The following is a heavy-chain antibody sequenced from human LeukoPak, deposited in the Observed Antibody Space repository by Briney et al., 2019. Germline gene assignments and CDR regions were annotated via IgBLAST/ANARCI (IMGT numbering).Heavy chain of an antibody. D-gene: IGHD6-13*01. Sequence: GESLRLSCAASGFTFSSYGMHWVRQAPGKGLEWVAVIWNDGSNKYYADSVKGRFTISRDNSKNTLYLQMNSLRAEDTAVYYCARGYSSSWFPFDYWGQGTLVTVSS. CDR1: GFTFSSYG. CDR2: IWNDGSNK. V-gene: IGHV3-33*01. J-gene: IGHJ4*02. CDR3: ARGYSSSWFPFDY.